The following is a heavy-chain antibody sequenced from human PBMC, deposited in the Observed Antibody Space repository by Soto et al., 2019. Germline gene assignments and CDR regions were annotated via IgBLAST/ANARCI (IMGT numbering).Heavy chain of an antibody. J-gene: IGHJ6*02. CDR1: GLTVSSNY. Sequence: VQLVEAGGGLIQPGGSLRLSCAVSGLTVSSNYMSWVRQAPGKGLEWVSVIYRGGSTYYADAVLGRFTISRDSSKNTVYLQMNSLRVEDTAVYYCARDKGGMDLWGQGTTVTVSS. CDR3: ARDKGGMDL. CDR2: IYRGGST. V-gene: IGHV3-53*01.